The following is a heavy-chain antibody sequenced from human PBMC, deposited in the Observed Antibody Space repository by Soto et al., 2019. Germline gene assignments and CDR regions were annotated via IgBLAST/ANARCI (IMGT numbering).Heavy chain of an antibody. D-gene: IGHD1-7*01. CDR2: ISSSSSYI. CDR3: ARYPLELELYGMGV. V-gene: IGHV3-21*01. CDR1: GFTFSSYS. Sequence: GGSLRLSCAASGFTFSSYSMNWVRQAPGKGLEWVSSISSSSSYIYYADSVKGRFTISRDNAKNSLYLQMNSLRAEDTAVYYCARYPLELELYGMGVWGQGTTVTVSS. J-gene: IGHJ6*02.